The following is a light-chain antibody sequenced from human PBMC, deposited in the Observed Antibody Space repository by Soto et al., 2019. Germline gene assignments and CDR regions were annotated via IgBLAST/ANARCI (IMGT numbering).Light chain of an antibody. Sequence: QSALTQPASVSGSPGQSITISCTGTSSDVGSYNLVSWYQQHPGKAPKLMIYEGSKRPSGISSRFSGSKSGNTAPLTISGLQAEDEADFYCCSYASSGTYVFGTGTKLTVL. J-gene: IGLJ1*01. CDR1: SSDVGSYNL. CDR3: CSYASSGTYV. CDR2: EGS. V-gene: IGLV2-23*01.